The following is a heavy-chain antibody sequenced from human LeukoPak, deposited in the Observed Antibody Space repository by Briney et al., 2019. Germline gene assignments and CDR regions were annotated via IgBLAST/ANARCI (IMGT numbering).Heavy chain of an antibody. V-gene: IGHV4-38-2*02. Sequence: SETLSLTCTVSGYSISSGYYWGWIRQPPGKGLEWIGSIYHSGSTYYNPSLKSRVTISVDTSKNQFSLKLSSVTAADTAVYYCARGGYDFWSGYYNCYYYYMDVWGKGTTVTVSS. CDR1: GYSISSGYY. J-gene: IGHJ6*03. CDR2: IYHSGST. CDR3: ARGGYDFWSGYYNCYYYYMDV. D-gene: IGHD3-3*01.